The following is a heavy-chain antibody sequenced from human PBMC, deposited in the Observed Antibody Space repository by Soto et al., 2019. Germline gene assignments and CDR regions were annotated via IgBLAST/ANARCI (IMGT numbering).Heavy chain of an antibody. J-gene: IGHJ4*02. D-gene: IGHD3-10*01. CDR2: IYYTGST. CDR1: GDSISSYY. CDR3: ARTVVIRGVIIREFDY. Sequence: PSETLSLTCIVSGDSISSYYWSWIRHSPRKGLEWIGYIYYTGSTNYNPSLKSRVTISVDTSKNQFSLKLSSVTAADTAVYYCARTVVIRGVIIREFDYWGQGNLVTVSS. V-gene: IGHV4-59*01.